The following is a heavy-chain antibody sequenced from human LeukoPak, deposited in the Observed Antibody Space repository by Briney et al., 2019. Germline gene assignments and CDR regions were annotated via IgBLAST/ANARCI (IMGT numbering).Heavy chain of an antibody. V-gene: IGHV3-21*04. D-gene: IGHD3-22*01. CDR3: AKDIAYYYDSSGYYHDY. J-gene: IGHJ4*02. CDR1: GFTFSSYS. CDR2: ISSSSSYI. Sequence: PGGSLRLSCAASGFTFSSYSMNWVRQAPGKGLEWVSSISSSSSYIYYADSVKGRFTISRDNSKNTLYLQMNSLRAEDTAVYYCAKDIAYYYDSSGYYHDYWGQGTLVTVSS.